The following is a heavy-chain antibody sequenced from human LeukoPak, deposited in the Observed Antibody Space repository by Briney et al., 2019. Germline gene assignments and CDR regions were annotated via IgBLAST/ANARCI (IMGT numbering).Heavy chain of an antibody. J-gene: IGHJ4*02. CDR3: SRGSDESKTGDY. D-gene: IGHD6-25*01. CDR1: GGSFSHYY. V-gene: IGHV4-34*01. Sequence: SETLSLTCAIYGGSFSHYYWSWIRQPPGKGLEWVGEIHPSGSTSFNPPLESRVSISKDTSKNQFSLKLTSVTAADTAVYYCSRGSDESKTGDYWGQGTLVTVSS. CDR2: IHPSGST.